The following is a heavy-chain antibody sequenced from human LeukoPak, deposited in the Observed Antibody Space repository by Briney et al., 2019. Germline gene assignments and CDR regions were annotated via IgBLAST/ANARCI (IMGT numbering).Heavy chain of an antibody. V-gene: IGHV4-59*08. Sequence: SETLSLTCAVAGGSMNGYYWSWIRQPPGRGLEWIGFIYSGGSINYSPSVKGRIYISIDMSKNQFYLRLHSVTAADTAVYYCARHGDIVGPKTEFDYWGQGILVTVSS. CDR3: ARHGDIVGPKTEFDY. CDR2: IYSGGSI. CDR1: GGSMNGYY. J-gene: IGHJ4*02. D-gene: IGHD1-26*01.